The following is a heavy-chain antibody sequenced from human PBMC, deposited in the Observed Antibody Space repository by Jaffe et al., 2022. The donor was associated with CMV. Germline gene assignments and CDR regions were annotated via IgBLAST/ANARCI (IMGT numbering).Heavy chain of an antibody. Sequence: EVQLVESGGGLIQPGGSLRLSCAASGFTVSSNYMSWVRQAPGKGLEWVSVIYSGGSTYYADSVKGRFTISRDNSKNTLYLQMNSLRAEDTAVYYCARGGGSCTNGVCYVGYYYGMDVWGQGTTVTVSS. D-gene: IGHD2-8*01. CDR2: IYSGGST. CDR3: ARGGGSCTNGVCYVGYYYGMDV. V-gene: IGHV3-53*01. J-gene: IGHJ6*02. CDR1: GFTVSSNY.